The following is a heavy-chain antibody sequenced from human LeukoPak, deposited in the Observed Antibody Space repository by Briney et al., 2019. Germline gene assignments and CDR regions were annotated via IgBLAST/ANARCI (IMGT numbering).Heavy chain of an antibody. J-gene: IGHJ3*02. CDR2: INPNSGGT. CDR1: GYTFTGYY. D-gene: IGHD3-9*01. CDR3: ARERGLYYDILTGYYKGYDAFDI. Sequence: ASVKVSCKASGYTFTGYYMHWVRQAPGQGLEWMGWINPNSGGTNYAQKFQGRVTMTRDTSISTAYMELSRLRSDDTAVYYCARERGLYYDILTGYYKGYDAFDIWGQGTMVTVSS. V-gene: IGHV1-2*02.